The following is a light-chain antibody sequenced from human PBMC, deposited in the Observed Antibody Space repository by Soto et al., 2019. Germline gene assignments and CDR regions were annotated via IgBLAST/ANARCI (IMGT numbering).Light chain of an antibody. CDR3: QQYGSSPQT. CDR1: QSVSSSY. J-gene: IGKJ1*01. V-gene: IGKV3-20*01. Sequence: EIVLTQSPGALALSPGERATRSCRTSQSVSSSYLAWYQQKPGQAPRLLIYGASSRATGIPGRFSGSGSGTDFTLTISRLEPEDFAVYYCQQYGSSPQTFGQGTKVDIK. CDR2: GAS.